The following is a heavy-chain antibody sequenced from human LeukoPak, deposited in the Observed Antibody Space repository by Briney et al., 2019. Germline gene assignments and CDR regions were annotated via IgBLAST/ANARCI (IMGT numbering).Heavy chain of an antibody. V-gene: IGHV4-34*01. J-gene: IGHJ4*02. CDR2: INHSGST. CDR1: GGSFSGYY. Sequence: SETLSLTCAVYGGSFSGYYWSLIRQPPGKGLEWIGEINHSGSTNYNPPLKSRVTISVDTSKNQFSLKLSSVTAADTAVYYCARGRGGWYYFDYWGQGTLVTVSS. CDR3: ARGRGGWYYFDY. D-gene: IGHD6-19*01.